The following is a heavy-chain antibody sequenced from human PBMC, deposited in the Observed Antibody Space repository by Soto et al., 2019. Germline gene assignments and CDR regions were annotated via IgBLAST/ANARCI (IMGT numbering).Heavy chain of an antibody. CDR1: GDTFTSYD. D-gene: IGHD1-1*01. CDR2: MNPNSGNT. V-gene: IGHV1-8*01. Sequence: ASVKVSCKACGDTFTSYDINWVRQATGQGLEWMGWMNPNSGNTAYAQKFQGRVTMTRNTSISTAYMELSSLRSEDTAVYYCARERNMYGMDVWGQGTTVTVSS. J-gene: IGHJ6*02. CDR3: ARERNMYGMDV.